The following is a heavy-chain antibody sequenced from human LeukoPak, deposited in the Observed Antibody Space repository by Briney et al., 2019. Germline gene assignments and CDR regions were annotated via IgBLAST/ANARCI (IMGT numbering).Heavy chain of an antibody. Sequence: GASVKVSCKAPGYTFTGYYMHWVRQAPGQGLEWMGWINPNSGGTNYAQKFQGRVTMTRDTSISTAYMELSRLRSDDTAVYYCARRSYGSGSYSFDYWGQGTLVTVSS. J-gene: IGHJ4*02. V-gene: IGHV1-2*02. D-gene: IGHD3-10*01. CDR1: GYTFTGYY. CDR2: INPNSGGT. CDR3: ARRSYGSGSYSFDY.